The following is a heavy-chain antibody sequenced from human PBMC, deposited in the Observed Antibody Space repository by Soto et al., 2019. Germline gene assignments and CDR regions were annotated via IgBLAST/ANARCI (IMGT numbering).Heavy chain of an antibody. V-gene: IGHV2-5*02. D-gene: IGHD6-19*01. CDR3: AYSPYVLGSGSHFDF. CDR2: IHWDDEK. Sequence: QITLKESGPTLVIPTQTLTLTCTFSGFSLNTRGVGVGWIRQPPGKALEWVALIHWDDEKRYSPSLRNTLTITNDTNKTQVVLISTNMDPVDTATYYCAYSPYVLGSGSHFDFWGQGTLVTVSS. J-gene: IGHJ4*02. CDR1: GFSLNTRGVG.